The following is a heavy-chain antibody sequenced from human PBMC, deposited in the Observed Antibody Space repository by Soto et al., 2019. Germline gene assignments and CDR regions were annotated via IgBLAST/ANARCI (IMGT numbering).Heavy chain of an antibody. V-gene: IGHV4-34*01. D-gene: IGHD1-1*01. Sequence: SETLSLTCAVYGGSFSGYYWSWIRQPPGKGLEWIGEINHSGSTNYNPSLKSRVTISVDTSKNQFSLKLSSVTAADTAVYYCALGTWRYYYYGMDVWGQGTTVTVSS. CDR1: GGSFSGYY. CDR3: ALGTWRYYYYGMDV. CDR2: INHSGST. J-gene: IGHJ6*02.